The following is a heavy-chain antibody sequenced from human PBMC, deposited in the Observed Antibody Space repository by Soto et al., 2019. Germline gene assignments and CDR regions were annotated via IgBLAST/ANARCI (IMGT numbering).Heavy chain of an antibody. D-gene: IGHD3-10*01. V-gene: IGHV3-30*18. CDR3: AKDYYGSGSDYYFDY. CDR2: ISYDGSNK. J-gene: IGHJ4*02. CDR1: GFTFSSYG. Sequence: PGGSVKLSSAASGFTFSSYGMHWVRQAPGKGLEWVAVISYDGSNKYYADSVKGRFTISRDNSKNTLYLQMNSLRAEDTAVYYCAKDYYGSGSDYYFDYWGQGTLVTVSS.